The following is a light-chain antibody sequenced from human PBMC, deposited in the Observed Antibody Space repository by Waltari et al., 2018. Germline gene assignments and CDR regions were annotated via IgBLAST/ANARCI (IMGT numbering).Light chain of an antibody. Sequence: QSVLTQPPSASGAPAQSVTISCSGSTSNIGSNYVSWYQQLPGTAPKLLIYYSNQRPSGVPDRFSGSKSGTSASLAITGLRSEDEADYYCAAWDNSLSSVLFGGGTRLTVL. CDR3: AAWDNSLSSVL. CDR1: TSNIGSNY. J-gene: IGLJ2*01. CDR2: YSN. V-gene: IGLV1-47*02.